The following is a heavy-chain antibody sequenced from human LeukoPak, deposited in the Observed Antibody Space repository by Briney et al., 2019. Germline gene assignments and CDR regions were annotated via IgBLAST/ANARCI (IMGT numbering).Heavy chain of an antibody. J-gene: IGHJ4*02. CDR1: GFTFSSYV. CDR3: AKDFTTWPRTPRYFDY. CDR2: ISYDGSNE. V-gene: IGHV3-30*04. Sequence: GGSLRLSCAASGFTFSSYVMHWVRQAPGKGLEWVAIISYDGSNEYYADSVKGRFTISRDNSKNTLYLQMNSLRREDTAVYYCAKDFTTWPRTPRYFDYWGQGNLVTVSS. D-gene: IGHD2-2*01.